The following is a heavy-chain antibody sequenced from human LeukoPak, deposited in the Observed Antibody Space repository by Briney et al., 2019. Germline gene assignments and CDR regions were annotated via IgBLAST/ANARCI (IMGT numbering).Heavy chain of an antibody. D-gene: IGHD3-9*01. Sequence: GGSLRLSCAASGFTVSRKYMSWVRQAPGKGLEWVSVMYSGGSEYYADSVKGRFTISRDSSKNTLYLQMNSLRAEDTAVYYRARGGDLTGYYSTVDAFGIWGQGTMVTVSP. CDR3: ARGGDLTGYYSTVDAFGI. CDR1: GFTVSRKY. CDR2: MYSGGSE. V-gene: IGHV3-53*01. J-gene: IGHJ3*02.